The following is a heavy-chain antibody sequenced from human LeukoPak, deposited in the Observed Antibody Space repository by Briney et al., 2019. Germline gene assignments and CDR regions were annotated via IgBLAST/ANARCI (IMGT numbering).Heavy chain of an antibody. D-gene: IGHD6-19*01. Sequence: PGGSLRLSCAASGFTLEDHAMHWVRQAPGKGLEWVPGISWDGRRIVYADSVKGRFTISRDNSKSTLYLQMNSLRAEDTAVYYCARDRRIAVAGKEGYFDYWGQGTLVTVSS. CDR1: GFTLEDHA. CDR2: ISWDGRRI. V-gene: IGHV3-9*01. CDR3: ARDRRIAVAGKEGYFDY. J-gene: IGHJ4*02.